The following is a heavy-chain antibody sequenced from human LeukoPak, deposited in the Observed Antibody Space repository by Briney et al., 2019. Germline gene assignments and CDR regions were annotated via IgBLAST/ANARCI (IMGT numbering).Heavy chain of an antibody. V-gene: IGHV3-30*18. CDR3: AKVVRGAQPPYYYGMDV. D-gene: IGHD3-10*01. CDR1: GFTFSSYG. Sequence: PGGSLRLSCAASGFTFSSYGMHWVRQAPGKGLEWVAVISYDGSNKYYADSVKGRFTISRDNSKNTLYLQMNSLRAEDTAVYYCAKVVRGAQPPYYYGMDVWGQGTTVTVSS. J-gene: IGHJ6*02. CDR2: ISYDGSNK.